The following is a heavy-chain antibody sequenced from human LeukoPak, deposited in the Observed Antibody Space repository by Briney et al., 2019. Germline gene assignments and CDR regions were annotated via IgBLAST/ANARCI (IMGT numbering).Heavy chain of an antibody. Sequence: SVKVSSTASGGTFSSYAISWVRQAPGQGLEWMGGIIPILGTPNYAPTFQCRATITTDESTSTAYHELSSLRSEDTAVYYCARDNNGDYGFDYWGQGTLVTVSS. D-gene: IGHD4-17*01. J-gene: IGHJ4*02. CDR3: ARDNNGDYGFDY. V-gene: IGHV1-69*05. CDR2: IIPILGTP. CDR1: GGTFSSYA.